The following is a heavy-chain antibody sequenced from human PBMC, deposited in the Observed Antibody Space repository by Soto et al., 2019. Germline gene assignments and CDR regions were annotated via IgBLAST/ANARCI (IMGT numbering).Heavy chain of an antibody. Sequence: SETLSLTCTVSGGSISSYYWSWIWLPPGKGLEGIGYIYYSGSTNYNPSLKSRVTISVDTSKNQFSLKLSSVTAADTAVYYCARHWPKRITIFGVARSQWWFDPWGQGTLVTVSS. CDR3: ARHWPKRITIFGVARSQWWFDP. CDR2: IYYSGST. CDR1: GGSISSYY. D-gene: IGHD3-3*01. V-gene: IGHV4-59*08. J-gene: IGHJ5*02.